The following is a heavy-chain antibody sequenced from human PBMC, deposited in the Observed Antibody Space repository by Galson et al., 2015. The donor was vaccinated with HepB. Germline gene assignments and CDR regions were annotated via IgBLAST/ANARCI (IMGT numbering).Heavy chain of an antibody. J-gene: IGHJ4*02. CDR2: IIPIYGTI. CDR3: ARDGGSCAGNSCYGRFDY. D-gene: IGHD2-2*01. V-gene: IGHV1-69*13. Sequence: SVKVSCKATGGTFSSYAFSWVRQAPGQGPEWMGGIIPIYGTINYAQNFRDRFAITADESTSTVYMELSSLTLDDTAVYYCARDGGSCAGNSCYGRFDYWGQGTLVTVSS. CDR1: GGTFSSYA.